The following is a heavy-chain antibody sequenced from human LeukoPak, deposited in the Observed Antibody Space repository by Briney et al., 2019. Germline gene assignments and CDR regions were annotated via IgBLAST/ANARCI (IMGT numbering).Heavy chain of an antibody. CDR2: IYHSGST. Sequence: SETLSLTCAVSGGSISSGGYSWSWIRQPPGKGLEWIGYIYHSGSTYYNPSLKSRVTISVDRSKNQFSLKLSSVTAADTAVYYCASWGTHGYDAFDIWGQGTMVTVSS. CDR3: ASWGTHGYDAFDI. J-gene: IGHJ3*02. CDR1: GGSISSGGYS. V-gene: IGHV4-30-2*01. D-gene: IGHD1-1*01.